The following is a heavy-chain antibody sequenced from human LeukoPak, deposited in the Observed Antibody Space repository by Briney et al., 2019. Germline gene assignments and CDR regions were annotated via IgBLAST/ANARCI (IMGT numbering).Heavy chain of an antibody. J-gene: IGHJ6*04. Sequence: SETLSLTCAVSGGSFFGSHWNWIRQSPEKGLEWIGEINHSGSTNYNPSLKSRVTISVDTSKNQFSLKLSSVTAADTAVYYCARNVLGLPNARRQDVWGKGTTVTVSS. CDR1: GGSFFGSH. V-gene: IGHV4-34*01. D-gene: IGHD2-8*02. CDR3: ARNVLGLPNARRQDV. CDR2: INHSGST.